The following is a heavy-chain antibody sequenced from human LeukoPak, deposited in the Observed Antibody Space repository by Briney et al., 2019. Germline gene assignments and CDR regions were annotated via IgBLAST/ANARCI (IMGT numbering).Heavy chain of an antibody. CDR1: GFTFSNYG. CDR3: AKDSGIAVTATHSWFDP. V-gene: IGHV3-30*18. J-gene: IGHJ5*02. CDR2: ISYDGRNT. D-gene: IGHD6-19*01. Sequence: PGRSLRLSCAASGFTFSNYGMHWVRRAPGKGLEWVAVISYDGRNTYYSDSVKSRFIISRDNPKNTLNLQMNSLRAEDTAVYYCAKDSGIAVTATHSWFDPWGQGTLVIVSS.